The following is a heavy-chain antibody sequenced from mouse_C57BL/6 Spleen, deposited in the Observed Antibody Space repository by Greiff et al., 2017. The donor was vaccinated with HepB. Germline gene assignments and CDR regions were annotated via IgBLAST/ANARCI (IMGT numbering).Heavy chain of an antibody. V-gene: IGHV10-1*01. J-gene: IGHJ1*03. CDR2: IRSNSNNYAT. CDR1: GFSFNTYA. CDR3: VRHYYGSSYWYFDV. D-gene: IGHD1-1*01. Sequence: EVHLVESGGGLVQPKGSLKLSCAASGFSFNTYAMNWVRQAPGKGLEWVARIRSNSNNYATYYADSVKDRFTISRDDSESMLYLQMNNLKTEDTAMYYCVRHYYGSSYWYFDVWGTGTTVTVSS.